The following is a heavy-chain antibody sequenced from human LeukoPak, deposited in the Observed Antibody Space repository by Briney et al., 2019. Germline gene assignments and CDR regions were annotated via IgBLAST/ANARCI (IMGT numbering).Heavy chain of an antibody. CDR2: IYTSGSI. D-gene: IGHD2-15*01. CDR1: GGSINSYY. J-gene: IGHJ4*02. CDR3: AGGYWVRRIVGFFDY. V-gene: IGHV4-4*07. Sequence: SETLSLTCTVSGGSINSYYWSWIRQPAGKGLEWIGRIYTSGSINYNPSLKRRASISEDRSKNEFVLQLTPWSAAHAAVYYCAGGYWVRRIVGFFDYWGQGALVTVSS.